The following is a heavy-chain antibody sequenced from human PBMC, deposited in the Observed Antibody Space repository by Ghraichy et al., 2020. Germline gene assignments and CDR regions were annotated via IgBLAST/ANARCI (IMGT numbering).Heavy chain of an antibody. V-gene: IGHV4-30-2*01. J-gene: IGHJ3*02. CDR3: ARTMVRGGNAFDI. CDR2: IYLSGST. Sequence: SETLSLTCAVSGGSITSDGYSWSWIRQPPGKGLEWIGYIYLSGSTYYNPSLNSRVSISIDRSKNQFSLNLTSVTAADTAVYYCARTMVRGGNAFDICGQGTMVTVSS. CDR1: GGSITSDGYS. D-gene: IGHD3-10*01.